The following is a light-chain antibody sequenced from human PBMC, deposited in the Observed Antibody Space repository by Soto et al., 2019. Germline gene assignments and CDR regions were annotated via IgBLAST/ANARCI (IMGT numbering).Light chain of an antibody. CDR2: AAS. CDR3: HQSYSTPMYT. Sequence: DIQVTQSPSSLSASVGARVTITCRASQSISSYLNWYQQKPGKAPKLLIYAASSLQTGVPSRFXGSGSGTDFTLTITSLQPEDFATYYCHQSYSTPMYTFGQGTKLEIK. CDR1: QSISSY. J-gene: IGKJ2*01. V-gene: IGKV1-39*01.